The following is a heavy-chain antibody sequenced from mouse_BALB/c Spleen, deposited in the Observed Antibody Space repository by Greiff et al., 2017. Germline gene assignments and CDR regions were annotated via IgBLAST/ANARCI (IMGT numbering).Heavy chain of an antibody. CDR2: ISSGGST. CDR1: GFTFSSYA. CDR3: AGGEGYYGSLYAMDS. Sequence: EVQLVESGGGLVKPGGSLKLSCAASGFTFSSYAMSWVRQTPEKRLEWVASISSGGSTYYPDSVKGRFTISRDNARNILYLQMSSLRSKDTAMYYCAGGEGYYGSLYAMDSGGKETSVTASS. V-gene: IGHV5-6-5*01. J-gene: IGHJ4*01. D-gene: IGHD1-1*01.